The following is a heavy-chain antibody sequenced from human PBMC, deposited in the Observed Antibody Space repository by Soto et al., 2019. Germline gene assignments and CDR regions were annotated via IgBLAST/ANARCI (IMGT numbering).Heavy chain of an antibody. V-gene: IGHV1-69*06. CDR2: IIPIFDTS. J-gene: IGHJ6*02. D-gene: IGHD6-13*01. Sequence: SVKVSCKASGGTFSSYGINWVRQAPGQGLEWMGGIIPIFDTSNSAQKFQGRVTIIADKFTSTVYMELSSLRSEDTAVYYCARDIKRAAAAGYYYYNAMDVWGQGTTVTVSS. CDR3: ARDIKRAAAAGYYYYNAMDV. CDR1: GGTFSSYG.